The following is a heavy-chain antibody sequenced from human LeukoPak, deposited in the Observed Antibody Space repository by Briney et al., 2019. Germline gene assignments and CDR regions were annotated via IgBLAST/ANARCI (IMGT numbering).Heavy chain of an antibody. CDR1: GFTVSSNY. J-gene: IGHJ4*02. CDR3: ARVKVIGWLAYAGYFDY. CDR2: IYSGGST. V-gene: IGHV3-66*01. Sequence: PGGSLRLSCAASGFTVSSNYMSWVRQAPGKGLEWVSVIYSGGSTYYADSVKGRFTISRDNSKNTLYLQMNSLRAEDTAVYYCARVKVIGWLAYAGYFDYWGQGTLVTVSS. D-gene: IGHD6-19*01.